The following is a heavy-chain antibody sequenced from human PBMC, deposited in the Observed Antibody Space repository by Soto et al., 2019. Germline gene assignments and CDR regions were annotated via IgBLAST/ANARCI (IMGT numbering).Heavy chain of an antibody. CDR2: IFWDDDK. Sequence: SGPTVVNPTQTLTLTCTFSVVSLSTSGMGVGWIRQPPGKALEWLALIFWDDDKRYSASLESRLTITKYTSKNQVVLTMINMDPVDTATYYCARRLSGYLTSYGIDAWGQGNTLTVSS. CDR1: VVSLSTSGMG. V-gene: IGHV2-5*02. CDR3: ARRLSGYLTSYGIDA. J-gene: IGHJ6*02. D-gene: IGHD2-15*01.